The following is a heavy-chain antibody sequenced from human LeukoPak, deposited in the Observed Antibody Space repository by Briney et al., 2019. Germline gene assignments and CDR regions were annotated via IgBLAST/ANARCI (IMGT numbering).Heavy chain of an antibody. CDR1: GYTFSSYA. V-gene: IGHV1-18*01. CDR3: ARSRVPHTTASTLLY. J-gene: IGHJ4*02. D-gene: IGHD4/OR15-4a*01. CDR2: ISVYNGNT. Sequence: ASVKVSCKASGYTFSSYAIAWVRQAPGQGPEWMGSISVYNGNTEYAQKLQGRVTMTTDTFTNTAYMELWNLRPDDTAVYYCARSRVPHTTASTLLYWGQGTLVTVSS.